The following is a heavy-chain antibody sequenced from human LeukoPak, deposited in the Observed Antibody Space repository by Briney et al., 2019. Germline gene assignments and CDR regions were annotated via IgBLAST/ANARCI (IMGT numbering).Heavy chain of an antibody. CDR3: ARSAESSSWVEFDY. J-gene: IGHJ4*02. V-gene: IGHV1-2*02. D-gene: IGHD6-13*01. CDR2: IRPNSGGT. Sequence: ASVKVSCKASGYTFAAYYMYWVRQAPGQGLEWMGWIRPNSGGTNYTQKFQGRVTMTRDTSINTAYMELSRLTSDDTAVYYCARSAESSSWVEFDYWGQGTLVTVSS. CDR1: GYTFAAYY.